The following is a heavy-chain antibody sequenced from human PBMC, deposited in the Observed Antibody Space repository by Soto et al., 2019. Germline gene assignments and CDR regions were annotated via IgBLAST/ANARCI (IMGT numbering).Heavy chain of an antibody. CDR1: GFIFTSYS. Sequence: EVQLVESGGGLVQPGGSLRLSCAASGFIFTSYSMNWVRQAPGKGLEWLSYIRIDSNHIGYADSVRGRFTISSDIAKNSLYLLMNSLRDEDTAVYYCARDLSYAFDYWGQGTLVTVSS. CDR3: ARDLSYAFDY. J-gene: IGHJ4*02. D-gene: IGHD1-26*01. V-gene: IGHV3-48*02. CDR2: IRIDSNHI.